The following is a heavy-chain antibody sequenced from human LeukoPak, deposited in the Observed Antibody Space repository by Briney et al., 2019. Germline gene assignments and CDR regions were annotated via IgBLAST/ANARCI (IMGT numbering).Heavy chain of an antibody. Sequence: GGSLRLSCAASGFTLRSYDMSWVRQAPGKELEWVAATSGSGVNSYYADSVRGRFTISRDNSQNTLYLQMDSLRAEDTALYYCAKEYSGYDFDYWGQGTLVTVSS. CDR2: TSGSGVNS. J-gene: IGHJ4*02. D-gene: IGHD5-12*01. V-gene: IGHV3-23*01. CDR3: AKEYSGYDFDY. CDR1: GFTLRSYD.